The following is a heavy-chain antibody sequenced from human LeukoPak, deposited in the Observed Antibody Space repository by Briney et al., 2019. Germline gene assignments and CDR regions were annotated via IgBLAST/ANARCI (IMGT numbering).Heavy chain of an antibody. CDR3: VRVVTGSVDY. V-gene: IGHV4-59*11. J-gene: IGHJ4*02. CDR2: IYYTGDT. CDR1: GGSISSHY. D-gene: IGHD1-26*01. Sequence: PSETLSLTCTVSGGSISSHYWGWIRQPPGKGLEWIGYIYYTGDTNYIPSLKSRVTISADTSKNQFSLKLGSVTAADTAIYYCVRVVTGSVDYWGQGTLVTVSS.